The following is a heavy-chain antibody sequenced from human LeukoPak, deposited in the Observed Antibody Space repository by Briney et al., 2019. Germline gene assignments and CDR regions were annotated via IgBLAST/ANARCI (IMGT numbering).Heavy chain of an antibody. D-gene: IGHD3-22*01. V-gene: IGHV3-23*01. CDR2: ISGSGGST. CDR1: GFTFSSYA. J-gene: IGHJ4*01. CDR3: ANMYYYDSSGLQWGYYFDY. Sequence: PGGSLRLSCAASGFTFSSYAMSWVRQALGKGLEWVSAISGSGGSTYYADSVKGRFTISRDNSKNTLYLQMNSLRAEDTAVYYCANMYYYDSSGLQWGYYFDYWGHGTLV.